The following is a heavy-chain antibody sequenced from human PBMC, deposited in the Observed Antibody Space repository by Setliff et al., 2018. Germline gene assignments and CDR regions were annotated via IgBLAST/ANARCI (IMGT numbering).Heavy chain of an antibody. D-gene: IGHD3-16*01. CDR2: IKGKTDGLTT. Sequence: GGSLRLSCAASGFTFSNAWMNWVRQAPGKGLERVGRIKGKTDGLTTDYAAPVKGRFTISRDDSKNTLYLQMNSLKTEDTAVYYCTTDPSPTFGGVIGAAFDIWGQGTMVTVSS. CDR1: GFTFSNAW. CDR3: TTDPSPTFGGVIGAAFDI. J-gene: IGHJ3*02. V-gene: IGHV3-15*07.